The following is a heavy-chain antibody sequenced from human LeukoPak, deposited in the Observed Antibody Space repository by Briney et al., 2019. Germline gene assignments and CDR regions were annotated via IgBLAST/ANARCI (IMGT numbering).Heavy chain of an antibody. CDR2: IYYSGST. J-gene: IGHJ4*02. CDR3: ARQGTTRVTRYDY. CDR1: GGSISSYY. Sequence: SETLSLTCSVSGGSISSYYWSWIRQPPGKGLEWIGYIYYSGSTYYNPSLKSRVTISVDTSKNQFSLKLSSVTAADTAVYYCARQGTTRVTRYDYWGQGTLVTVSS. D-gene: IGHD4-11*01. V-gene: IGHV4-59*08.